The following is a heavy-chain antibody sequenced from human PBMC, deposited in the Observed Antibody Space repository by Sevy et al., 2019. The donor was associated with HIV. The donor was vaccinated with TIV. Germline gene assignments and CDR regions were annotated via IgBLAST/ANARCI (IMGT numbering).Heavy chain of an antibody. V-gene: IGHV3-7*01. J-gene: IGHJ4*02. CDR3: VREGLGGFSYSLDC. CDR2: MNQDGTER. D-gene: IGHD3-16*01. CDR1: GFSFSTYW. Sequence: GGSLRLSCAASGFSFSTYWMTWVRQAPGKGLEWVATMNQDGTERDYVVSVKGRFTISRDNTKTSLFLQMNSLSAEDTGVYYCVREGLGGFSYSLDCWGQGTLVTVSS.